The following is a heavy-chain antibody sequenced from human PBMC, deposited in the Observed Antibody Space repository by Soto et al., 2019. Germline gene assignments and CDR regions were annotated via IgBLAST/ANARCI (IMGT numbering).Heavy chain of an antibody. CDR1: GFTVSSYA. V-gene: IGHV3-23*01. Sequence: GGSLRLSCAASGFTVSSYALNWVRQAPGKGLEWVSGISASTYYADSVKGRFTISRDTSKNTLYLQMNSLRAEDTAIYFCAIRMYSTRWYSLDYWGQGTLVTVSS. CDR2: ISAST. J-gene: IGHJ4*02. D-gene: IGHD6-13*01. CDR3: AIRMYSTRWYSLDY.